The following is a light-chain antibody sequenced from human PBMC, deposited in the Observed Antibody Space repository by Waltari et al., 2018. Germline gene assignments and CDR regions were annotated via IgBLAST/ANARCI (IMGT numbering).Light chain of an antibody. CDR1: SSDVGSYDL. V-gene: IGLV2-23*02. J-gene: IGLJ2*01. CDR3: CSYAGNCTVV. Sequence: QSALTQPASVSGSPGQSNTISCTGTSSDVGSYDLVSWYQQHPGKAPKLMIYEVNKRPSGVSHRFSGSMSGNTASLTISGLQAEDEADYHCCSYAGNCTVVFGGGTKLTVL. CDR2: EVN.